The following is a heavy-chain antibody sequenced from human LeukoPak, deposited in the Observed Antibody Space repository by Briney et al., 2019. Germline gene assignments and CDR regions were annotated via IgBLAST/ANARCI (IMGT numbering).Heavy chain of an antibody. CDR3: ARSDYGSGNYYWSLDY. J-gene: IGHJ4*02. V-gene: IGHV4-34*01. D-gene: IGHD3-10*01. Sequence: SETLSLTCAVYGGSISGYYWSWIRQPPGKGLEWIAEIHHSGSTNYNPSLKSRVTISIDTSKNQFSLKLSSVTAADTAVYYCARSDYGSGNYYWSLDYWGQGTLVTVSP. CDR2: IHHSGST. CDR1: GGSISGYY.